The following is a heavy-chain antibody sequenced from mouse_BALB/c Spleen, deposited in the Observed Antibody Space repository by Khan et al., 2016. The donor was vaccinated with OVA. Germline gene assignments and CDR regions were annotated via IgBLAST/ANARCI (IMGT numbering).Heavy chain of an antibody. V-gene: IGHV2-2*02. CDR1: GFTLTNYG. CDR3: ARRLGSAWFVY. J-gene: IGHJ3*01. CDR2: IWSGGST. Sequence: QVQLKESGPGLVQPSQSLSITCTVSGFTLTNYGVHWVRQSPGKGLEWLGVIWSGGSTDYNAAFISRLSISKDNSKSQVFLKMNSLQANDTAKYYCARRLGSAWFVYWGQGTLVTVSA. D-gene: IGHD3-1*01.